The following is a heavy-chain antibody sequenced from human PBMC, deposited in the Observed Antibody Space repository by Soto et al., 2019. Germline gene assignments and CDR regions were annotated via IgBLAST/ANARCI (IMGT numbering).Heavy chain of an antibody. CDR2: ISAYNGNT. J-gene: IGHJ4*02. Sequence: QVQLVQSGAEVKKPGASVKVSCKASGYSFTSYGISWVRQAPGQGLEWMGWISAYNGNTNYAQKLQGRVTMTTDTPTSTAYMELRSLRSDDTAVYYCAREGEGYSSSWGGVDYWGQGTLVTVSS. CDR1: GYSFTSYG. CDR3: AREGEGYSSSWGGVDY. V-gene: IGHV1-18*01. D-gene: IGHD6-13*01.